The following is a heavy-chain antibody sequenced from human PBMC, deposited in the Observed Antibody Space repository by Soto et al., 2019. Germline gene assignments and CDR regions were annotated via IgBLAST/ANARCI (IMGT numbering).Heavy chain of an antibody. J-gene: IGHJ4*02. CDR2: IWYDGSNK. Sequence: GGSLRLSCAASGFTFSSYGMHWVRQAPGKGLEWVAVIWYDGSNKYYADSVKGRFTISRDNSKNTLYLQMNSLRAEDTAVYYCARGPVDYGEIDYWGQGTLVTVSS. V-gene: IGHV3-33*01. CDR3: ARGPVDYGEIDY. D-gene: IGHD4-17*01. CDR1: GFTFSSYG.